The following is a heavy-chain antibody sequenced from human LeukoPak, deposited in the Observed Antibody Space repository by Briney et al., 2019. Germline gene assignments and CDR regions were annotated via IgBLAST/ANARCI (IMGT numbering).Heavy chain of an antibody. CDR1: GGFFSGYT. J-gene: IGHJ6*03. D-gene: IGHD1-26*01. V-gene: IGHV4-34*01. Sequence: SETLSLTCAVYGGFFSGYTWSWIRQSPGKGLEWIGEINHRGSTNYNPSLKSRVTISVDTSKKQFSLKLRSVTAADTAVYYCARDESGYYYMDVWDKGTTVTVSS. CDR3: ARDESGYYYMDV. CDR2: INHRGST.